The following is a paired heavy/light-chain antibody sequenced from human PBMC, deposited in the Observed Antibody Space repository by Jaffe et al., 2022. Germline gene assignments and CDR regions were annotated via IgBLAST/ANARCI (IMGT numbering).Heavy chain of an antibody. J-gene: IGHJ3*01. CDR1: GFTLSHYY. CDR3: VRGWNGAFDG. D-gene: IGHD1-1*01. Sequence: EVQVVESGGGLVQPGGSLRLSCGVSGFTLSHYYMHWVRQAPGKGLVWVSQIKTDESTTYYADSVKGRFTISRDNAKDTLYLQMNNLRVEDTALYYCVRGWNGAFDGWGQGTTVTVSS. V-gene: IGHV3-74*01. CDR2: IKTDESTT.
Light chain of an antibody. Sequence: QSALTQPPSASGSPGQSVTISCTGTSSDIGGHNYVSWYQQHPGKAPKLMIYEVSKRPSGVPNRFSGSKSGNTASLTVSGLQAEDEADYYCNSYAGSDIFVFGTGTKVTVL. CDR3: NSYAGSDIFV. CDR1: SSDIGGHNY. V-gene: IGLV2-8*01. CDR2: EVS. J-gene: IGLJ1*01.